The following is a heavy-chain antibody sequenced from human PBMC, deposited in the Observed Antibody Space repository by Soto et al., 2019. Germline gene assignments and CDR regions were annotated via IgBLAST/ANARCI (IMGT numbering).Heavy chain of an antibody. CDR3: ARGGLATTNPTDY. CDR1: GFTFSDYA. CDR2: ISSDGSGT. V-gene: IGHV3-64*01. D-gene: IGHD5-12*01. Sequence: EVQLVESGGGLVQPGGSLRLSCAASGFTFSDYAMHWVRQAPGKGLEYVSGISSDGSGTYYGNSMKGRITISRDNSKNTLYLRMGSLRAEDMAVYYCARGGLATTNPTDYWGQGTLVTVSS. J-gene: IGHJ4*02.